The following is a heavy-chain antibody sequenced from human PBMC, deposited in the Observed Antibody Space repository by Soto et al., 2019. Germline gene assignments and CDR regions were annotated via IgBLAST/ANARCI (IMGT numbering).Heavy chain of an antibody. CDR2: IYYSGST. CDR3: ARHGGATVVFDY. D-gene: IGHD4-4*01. Sequence: SETLSLTCTVSGGSISSYYWSWIRQPPGKGLEWIGYIYYSGSTNYDPSLKSRVTISVDTSKNQFSLKLSSVTAADTAVYYCARHGGATVVFDYWGQGTLVTVSS. J-gene: IGHJ4*02. CDR1: GGSISSYY. V-gene: IGHV4-59*08.